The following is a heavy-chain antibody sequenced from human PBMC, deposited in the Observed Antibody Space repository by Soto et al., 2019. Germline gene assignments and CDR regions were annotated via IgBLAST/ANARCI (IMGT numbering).Heavy chain of an antibody. CDR1: GGSFIGYY. D-gene: IGHD1-26*01. CDR3: ARGRGSYFHYYFDY. CDR2: INHSGST. J-gene: IGHJ4*02. Sequence: SETLSLTCAVYGGSFIGYYWSWILQPPGKGLEWIGEINHSGSTNYNPSLKSRVTISVDTSKNQFSLKLSSVTAADTAVYYCARGRGSYFHYYFDYWGQGTLVTVSS. V-gene: IGHV4-34*01.